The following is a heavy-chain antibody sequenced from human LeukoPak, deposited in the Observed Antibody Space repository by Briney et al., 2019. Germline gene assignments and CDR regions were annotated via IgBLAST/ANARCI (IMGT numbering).Heavy chain of an antibody. V-gene: IGHV4-59*01. CDR3: ARVMGSGWTEFDY. CDR2: IYYSGTT. CDR1: GGSISNYY. D-gene: IGHD6-19*01. Sequence: PSETLSLTCTVSGGSISNYYWSWIRRPPGKGLEWIGYIYYSGTTNYSPSLKSRVTISVDTSKNQFSLKLSSVTAADTAVYYCARVMGSGWTEFDYWGQGTLVTVSS. J-gene: IGHJ4*02.